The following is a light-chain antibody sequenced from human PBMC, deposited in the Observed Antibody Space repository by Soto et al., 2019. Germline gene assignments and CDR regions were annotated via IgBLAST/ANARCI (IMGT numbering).Light chain of an antibody. CDR1: QSVSSN. CDR3: QQSYSSWAT. V-gene: IGKV3-15*01. Sequence: EIVMTQSPATLSVSPGERATLSCRASQSVSSNLAWYQLKPGKVPKLLIYGASTLNTGVPSRFSGSGSGTDCTLTISSLQPEDSARYCCQQSYSSWATFGGGTKVDIK. J-gene: IGKJ4*01. CDR2: GAS.